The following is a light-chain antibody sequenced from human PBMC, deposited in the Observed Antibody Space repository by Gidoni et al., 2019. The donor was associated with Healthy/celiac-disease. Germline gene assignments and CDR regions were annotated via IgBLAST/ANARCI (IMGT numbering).Light chain of an antibody. CDR2: WAS. J-gene: IGKJ1*01. CDR3: QQYYSPLTWT. CDR1: QSVLYSSNNKNY. V-gene: IGKV4-1*01. Sequence: DIVMTQSPDSLDVSLGERATINCKSSQSVLYSSNNKNYLAWYQQKPGQPPKLLIYWASTRESGVPDRFSGSGSGTDFTLTISSLQAEDVAVYYCQQYYSPLTWTFGQGTKVEIK.